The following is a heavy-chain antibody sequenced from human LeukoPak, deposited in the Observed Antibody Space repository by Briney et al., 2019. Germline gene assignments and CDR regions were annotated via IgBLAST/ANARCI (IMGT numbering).Heavy chain of an antibody. D-gene: IGHD3-22*01. Sequence: PGGSLRLSCSASGFTFSSYAMHWVRQAPGKGLEYVSAISSNGGSTYYADSVKGRFTISRDNSKNTLYLQMSSLRAEDTAVYYCVTKYYDSSGYFFPFDYWGQGTLVTVSS. V-gene: IGHV3-64D*06. CDR1: GFTFSSYA. J-gene: IGHJ4*02. CDR2: ISSNGGST. CDR3: VTKYYDSSGYFFPFDY.